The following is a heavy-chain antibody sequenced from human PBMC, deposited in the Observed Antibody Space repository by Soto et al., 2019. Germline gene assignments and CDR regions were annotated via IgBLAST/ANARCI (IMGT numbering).Heavy chain of an antibody. Sequence: SETLSLTCTVSGGSISAYQWSWIRQPPGKRLEWIGYISNSGPTNYNPSLKSRVTISLDTSKNQFFLNLSSVTAADTAVYYCAREVVSNYYNFWAQGTLVTVSS. CDR2: ISNSGPT. D-gene: IGHD4-4*01. CDR3: AREVVSNYYNF. V-gene: IGHV4-59*01. CDR1: GGSISAYQ. J-gene: IGHJ4*02.